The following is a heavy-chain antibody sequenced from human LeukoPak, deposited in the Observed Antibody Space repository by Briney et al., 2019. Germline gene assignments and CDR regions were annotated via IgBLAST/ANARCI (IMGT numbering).Heavy chain of an antibody. CDR3: ARGGAFFWNPRY. J-gene: IGHJ4*02. CDR1: GFTVSDYY. CDR2: LYTDDTT. D-gene: IGHD1-1*01. V-gene: IGHV3-53*01. Sequence: GGSLRLSCVASGFTVSDYYMSWVRQAPGKGLEWVSLLYTDDTTIYADSVEGRFTISRDDSKNTIYLHMTTLRGEDTAVYYCARGGAFFWNPRYWGQGTLVTVSS.